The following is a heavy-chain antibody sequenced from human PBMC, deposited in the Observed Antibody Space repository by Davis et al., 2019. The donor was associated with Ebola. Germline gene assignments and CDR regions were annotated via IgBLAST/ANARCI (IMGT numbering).Heavy chain of an antibody. Sequence: MPSETLSLTCAVYGGSFSGYYWSWIRQPPEKGLEWIGYIFHSGGTFYTPSLKSRVTISVDRSKNQFSLKLSSVTAADTAVYYCARFADYYDSGGYYSNNFDYWGQGTLVTVSS. CDR2: IFHSGGT. J-gene: IGHJ4*02. CDR1: GGSFSGYY. V-gene: IGHV4-34*12. CDR3: ARFADYYDSGGYYSNNFDY. D-gene: IGHD3-22*01.